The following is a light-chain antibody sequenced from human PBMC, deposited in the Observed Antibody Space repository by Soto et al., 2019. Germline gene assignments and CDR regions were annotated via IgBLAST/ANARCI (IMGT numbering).Light chain of an antibody. J-gene: IGKJ2*03. V-gene: IGKV3D-11*01. CDR2: DTS. CDR1: QGVRRS. Sequence: EIVLTQSPATLSLSPGERATLSCRASQGVRRSFAWYHQKLGQAPRLLLYDTSTRATGVAARFSGSGAGTEFTLPIRNPEPEDFAVYFCHESTNWPGYSFGQGTTLDIK. CDR3: HESTNWPGYS.